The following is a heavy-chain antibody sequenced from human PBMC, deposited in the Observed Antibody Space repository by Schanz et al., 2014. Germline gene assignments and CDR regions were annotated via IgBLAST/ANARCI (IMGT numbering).Heavy chain of an antibody. CDR3: VRVKGEHSGHDYIVY. Sequence: QVQLQESGPGLVKPSGTLSLTCTISRGSIGSTNWWSWLRQSPRKGLEWISDIYETGRTNYNPSLRSRVTVSVDKSTNQFSLNLTPVTPADTAIYYCVRVKGEHSGHDYIVYWGQGIQVTVSP. D-gene: IGHD5-12*01. CDR2: IYETGRT. J-gene: IGHJ4*02. V-gene: IGHV4-4*02. CDR1: RGSIGSTNW.